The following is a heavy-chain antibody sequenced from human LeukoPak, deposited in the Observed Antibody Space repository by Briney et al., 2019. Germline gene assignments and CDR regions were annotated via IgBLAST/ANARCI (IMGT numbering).Heavy chain of an antibody. V-gene: IGHV3-33*06. CDR3: AKGYYYDSSGYNPIFFDY. J-gene: IGHJ4*02. Sequence: GRSLRLSCAASGFLFSSYGMHWVRQAPGKGLEWVAIIWHDGSNKYYADSVKGRFTISRDNSKNTLYLQMNSLRAEDAALYYCAKGYYYDSSGYNPIFFDYWGQGALVTVSS. D-gene: IGHD3-22*01. CDR2: IWHDGSNK. CDR1: GFLFSSYG.